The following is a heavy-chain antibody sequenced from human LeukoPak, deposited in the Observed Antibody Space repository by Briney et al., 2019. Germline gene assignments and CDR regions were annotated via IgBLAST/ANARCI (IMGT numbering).Heavy chain of an antibody. CDR3: TTAGDGSGWYRGTTVVNNWFDP. Sequence: SETLSLTCTVSGYSISSGYYWGWIRQPPGQGLEWIGEINHSGTTTYNPSLKSRVTMSIDKSKNQFSLRLTSVTAADTAVYYCTTAGDGSGWYRGTTVVNNWFDPWGQGALVTVSS. CDR1: GYSISSGYY. D-gene: IGHD6-19*01. CDR2: INHSGTT. J-gene: IGHJ5*02. V-gene: IGHV4-38-2*02.